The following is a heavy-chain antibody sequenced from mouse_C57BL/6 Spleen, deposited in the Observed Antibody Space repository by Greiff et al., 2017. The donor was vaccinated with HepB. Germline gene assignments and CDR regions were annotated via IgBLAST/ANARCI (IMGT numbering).Heavy chain of an antibody. CDR2: IDPETGGT. CDR3: TIRGYGSSYGDYFDY. Sequence: VQLQQSGAELVRPGASVTLSCKASGYTFTDYEMHWVKQTPVHGLEWIGAIDPETGGTAYNQKFKGKAILTADKSSSTAYMELRSLTSEDSAVYYCTIRGYGSSYGDYFDYCGQGTTLTVSS. CDR1: GYTFTDYE. V-gene: IGHV1-15*01. J-gene: IGHJ2*01. D-gene: IGHD1-1*01.